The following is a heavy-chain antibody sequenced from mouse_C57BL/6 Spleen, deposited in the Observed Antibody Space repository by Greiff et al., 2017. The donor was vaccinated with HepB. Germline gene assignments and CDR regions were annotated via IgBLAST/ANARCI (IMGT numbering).Heavy chain of an antibody. Sequence: VQLVESGPGLVQPSQSLSITCTVSGFSLTSYGVHWVRQSPGKGLEWLGVIWSGGSTDYNAAFISRLSISKDNSKSQVFFKMNSLQADDTAIYYCAATGFAYWGQGTLVTVSA. CDR3: AATGFAY. CDR2: IWSGGST. CDR1: GFSLTSYG. J-gene: IGHJ3*01. V-gene: IGHV2-2*01.